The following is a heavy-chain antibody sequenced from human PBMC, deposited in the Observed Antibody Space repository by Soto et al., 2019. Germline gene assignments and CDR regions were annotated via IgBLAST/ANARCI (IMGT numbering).Heavy chain of an antibody. V-gene: IGHV3-23*01. CDR3: AKDGSITIFWPTWYYFDY. J-gene: IGHJ4*02. D-gene: IGHD3-9*01. CDR2: ISGSGGST. Sequence: GGSLRLSCAASGFTFSSYAMSWVRQAPGKGLEWVSAISGSGGSTYYADSVKGRFTISRDNSKNTLYLQMNSLRVEDTAVYYCAKDGSITIFWPTWYYFDYWGQGTLVTVSS. CDR1: GFTFSSYA.